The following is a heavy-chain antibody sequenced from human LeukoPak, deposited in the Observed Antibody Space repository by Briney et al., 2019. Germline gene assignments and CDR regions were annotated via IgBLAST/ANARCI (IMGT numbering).Heavy chain of an antibody. CDR2: INHSGST. V-gene: IGHV4-34*01. Sequence: GSLRLSCAASGFTFSSYGMSWIRQPPGKGLEWIGEINHSGSTNYNPSLKSRVTISVDTSKNQFSLKLSSVTVADTAVYYCARRAAAAGTEDYWGQGTLVTVSS. J-gene: IGHJ4*02. CDR3: ARRAAAAGTEDY. D-gene: IGHD6-13*01. CDR1: GFTFSSYG.